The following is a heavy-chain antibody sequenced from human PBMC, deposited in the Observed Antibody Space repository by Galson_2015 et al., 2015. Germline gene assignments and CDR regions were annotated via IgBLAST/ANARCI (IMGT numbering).Heavy chain of an antibody. Sequence: ASGYTFPTYAMNWVRQAPGQGLEWMGWIDTNTGNPTYAQGSTGRFVFSLDTSVSTAYLQISSLKAEDTAVYYCARDGSTIAGGTFHSSYYYGMDVWGQGTTVTVSS. CDR3: ARDGSTIAGGTFHSSYYYGMDV. V-gene: IGHV7-4-1*02. CDR2: IDTNTGNP. J-gene: IGHJ6*02. D-gene: IGHD1-26*01. CDR1: GYTFPTYA.